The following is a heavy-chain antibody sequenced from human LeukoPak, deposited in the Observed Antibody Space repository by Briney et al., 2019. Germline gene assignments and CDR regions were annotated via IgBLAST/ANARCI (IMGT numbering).Heavy chain of an antibody. CDR1: GFIFSNYS. D-gene: IGHD3-22*01. V-gene: IGHV3-30*03. J-gene: IGHJ4*02. CDR2: ISYDGSNK. Sequence: GGSLRLSCAASGFIFSNYSMNWVRQAPGKGLEWVAVISYDGSNKYYADSVKGRFTISRDNSKNTLYLQMNSLRAEDTAVYYCARSYYEYYYDSSGYYRPYFDYWGQGTLVTVSS. CDR3: ARSYYEYYYDSSGYYRPYFDY.